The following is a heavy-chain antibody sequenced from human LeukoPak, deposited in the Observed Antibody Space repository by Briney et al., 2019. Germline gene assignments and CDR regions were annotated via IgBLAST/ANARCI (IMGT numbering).Heavy chain of an antibody. D-gene: IGHD3-22*01. J-gene: IGHJ4*02. CDR3: ARPRDSSGYYYTY. V-gene: IGHV4-34*01. Sequence: SETLSLTCAVYGGSFSGYYWSWIRPPPGKGLEWIGEINHSGSTNYNPSLKSRVTISVDTSKNQFSLKLSSVTAADTAVYYCARPRDSSGYYYTYWGQGTLVTVSS. CDR1: GGSFSGYY. CDR2: INHSGST.